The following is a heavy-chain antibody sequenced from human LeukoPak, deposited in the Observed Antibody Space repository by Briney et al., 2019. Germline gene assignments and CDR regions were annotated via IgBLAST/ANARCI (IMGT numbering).Heavy chain of an antibody. CDR3: ARERARYGDFVY. V-gene: IGHV4-59*01. CDR1: GGSISSYY. D-gene: IGHD4-17*01. CDR2: IYYSGST. Sequence: SETLSLTCTVSGGSISSYYWTWIRQPPGKGLEWIGYIYYSGSTNYNPSLKSRVTISVDTSKNQFSLKLSSVTAADTAVYYCARERARYGDFVYWGQGILVTVSS. J-gene: IGHJ4*02.